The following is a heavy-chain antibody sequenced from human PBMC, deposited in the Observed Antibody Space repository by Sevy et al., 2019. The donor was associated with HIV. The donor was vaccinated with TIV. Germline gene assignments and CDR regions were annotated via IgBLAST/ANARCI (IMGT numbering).Heavy chain of an antibody. Sequence: GGSLRLSCTVTGFTFSGFSFSHYSMNWVRQAPGRGLEWVSSISYNSNFILYADPVKGRFTISRDDAKNSLFLLMDRXXXXXXXXXXXXXXXXXXXXXXGAFHLWGRGTMVTVSS. J-gene: IGHJ3*01. V-gene: IGHV3-21*06. CDR1: GFSFSHYS. CDR3: XXXXXXXXXXXGAFHL. CDR2: ISYNSNFI.